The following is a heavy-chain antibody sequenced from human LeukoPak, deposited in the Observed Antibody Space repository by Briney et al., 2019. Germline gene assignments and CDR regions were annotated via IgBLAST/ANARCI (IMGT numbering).Heavy chain of an antibody. D-gene: IGHD6-6*01. CDR3: ARDFARTSSH. CDR2: ISSSGSTI. V-gene: IGHV3-48*03. Sequence: PGGSLRLSCAASGFTFSSYEMNWVRQAPGKGLEWVSYISSSGSTIYYADSVKGRFTISRDNAKNTLYLQMNSLRVEDTAVYYCARDFARTSSHWGQGTLVTVSS. J-gene: IGHJ4*02. CDR1: GFTFSSYE.